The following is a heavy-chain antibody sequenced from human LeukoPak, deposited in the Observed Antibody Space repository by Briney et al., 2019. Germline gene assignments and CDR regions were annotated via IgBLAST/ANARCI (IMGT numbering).Heavy chain of an antibody. CDR2: IYNSGAKI. D-gene: IGHD6-19*01. CDR1: GLTFSTYS. CDR3: AKDVAPDSGWDLNY. V-gene: IGHV3-23*01. J-gene: IGHJ4*02. Sequence: GGSLRLSCAVSGLTFSTYSMTWVRQGPGKGLEWVSSIYNSGAKIFYADSVKGRFTISRDNSKNMLYLQMNSLRVEDTAVYYCAKDVAPDSGWDLNYWGQGTLVAVSS.